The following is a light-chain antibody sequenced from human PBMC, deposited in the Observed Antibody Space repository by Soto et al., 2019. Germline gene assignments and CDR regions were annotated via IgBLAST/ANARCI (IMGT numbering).Light chain of an antibody. CDR1: QSVSSSY. J-gene: IGKJ1*01. V-gene: IGKV3-20*01. Sequence: EIVLTQSPGTLSLSQGERATLSCRASQSVSSSYLAWYQQKPGQAPRLVIYGASSRATGIPDRFSGSGSGTDFSLTITGLEPEDFAVYYCQQYGTSLPWTFGQGTKVDIK. CDR2: GAS. CDR3: QQYGTSLPWT.